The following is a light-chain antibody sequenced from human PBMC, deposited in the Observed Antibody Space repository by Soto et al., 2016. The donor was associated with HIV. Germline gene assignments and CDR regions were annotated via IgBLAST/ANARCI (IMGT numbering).Light chain of an antibody. Sequence: DIQLTQSPSFLSASMGDRVTITCRASQDINNYLAWYQQKPGKAPKLLISLASTLQSGVPSRFSGSGSGTQFTLTVSSLQPDDFATYYCLQLNNFPRTFGQGTKVEIQ. CDR3: LQLNNFPRT. CDR2: LAS. CDR1: QDINNY. V-gene: IGKV1-9*01. J-gene: IGKJ1*01.